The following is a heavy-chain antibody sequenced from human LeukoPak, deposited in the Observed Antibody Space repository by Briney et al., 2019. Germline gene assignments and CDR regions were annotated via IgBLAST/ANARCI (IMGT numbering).Heavy chain of an antibody. Sequence: ASVKVSCKASGYTFTSYGISWMRQAPGQGLEWMGWISAYNGNTNYAQKLQGRVTMTTDTSTSTAYMELRSLRSDDTAVYYCAKSHDYGDYGEFDYWGQGTLVTVSS. CDR2: ISAYNGNT. CDR1: GYTFTSYG. J-gene: IGHJ4*02. CDR3: AKSHDYGDYGEFDY. D-gene: IGHD4-17*01. V-gene: IGHV1-18*01.